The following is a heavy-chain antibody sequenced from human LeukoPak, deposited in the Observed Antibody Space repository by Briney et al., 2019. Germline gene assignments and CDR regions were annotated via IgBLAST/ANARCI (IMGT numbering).Heavy chain of an antibody. CDR2: IRTKTNNYAT. CDR3: TRRFGVNSWWFDP. CDR1: EFTFSVSA. D-gene: IGHD4-23*01. V-gene: IGHV3-73*01. Sequence: GGSLRLSCAASEFTFSVSAMHWVRQASGKGLEWVGRIRTKTNNYATAYAASVKGRFTISRDDSKSTAYLQMNSLKIEDTAVYYCTRRFGVNSWWFDPWGQGTLVTVSS. J-gene: IGHJ5*02.